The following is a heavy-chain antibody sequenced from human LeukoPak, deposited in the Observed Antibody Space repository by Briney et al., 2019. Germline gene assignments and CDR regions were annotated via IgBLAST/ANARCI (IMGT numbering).Heavy chain of an antibody. Sequence: SETLSFTCTVSGGSISSSDYYWGWIRQPPGKGLEWIASIYYSGTTHYNPSLKSRVTISVDRSKNQFSLKLSSVTAADTAVYYCARGREGYKATVTTYFDYWGQGPLVTVSS. CDR3: ARGREGYKATVTTYFDY. J-gene: IGHJ4*02. D-gene: IGHD4-11*01. CDR2: IYYSGTT. V-gene: IGHV4-39*07. CDR1: GGSISSSDYY.